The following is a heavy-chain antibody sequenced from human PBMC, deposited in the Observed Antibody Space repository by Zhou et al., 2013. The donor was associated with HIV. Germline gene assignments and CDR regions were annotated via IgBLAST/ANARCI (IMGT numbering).Heavy chain of an antibody. CDR3: AREKGLLGDLLPDSD. CDR1: GDIFNNNA. J-gene: IGHJ4*02. CDR2: IMPIIRTA. Sequence: QVHLVQSGAEVKKPGSSVKVSCQTSGDIFNNNAISWVRLAPGQGLEWMGRIMPIIRTAQYAQKFQGRVTLTVDKSTTTAYMELSSLTSEDTALYYCAREKGLLGDLLPDSDWGQGTLVTVSS. V-gene: IGHV1-69*04. D-gene: IGHD3-10*02.